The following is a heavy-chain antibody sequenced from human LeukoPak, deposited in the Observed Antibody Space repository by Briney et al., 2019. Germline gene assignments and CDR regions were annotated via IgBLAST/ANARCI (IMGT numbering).Heavy chain of an antibody. CDR2: FDPEDGET. V-gene: IGHV1-24*01. CDR3: ARVAYCSGDCHYHIDH. D-gene: IGHD2-21*02. CDR1: GYTLTELS. Sequence: GASVKVSCKVSGYTLTELSMHWVRQAPGKGLEWMGGFDPEDGETIYAQKFQGRVTMTEDTSTDTAYMELSSLRSEDTAVYYCARVAYCSGDCHYHIDHWGQGTLVTVSS. J-gene: IGHJ4*02.